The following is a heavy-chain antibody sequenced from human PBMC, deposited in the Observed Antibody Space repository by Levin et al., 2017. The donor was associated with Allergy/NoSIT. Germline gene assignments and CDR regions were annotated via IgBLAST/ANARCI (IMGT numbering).Heavy chain of an antibody. V-gene: IGHV1-2*02. CDR3: AADNRGGHWFDP. CDR2: INPNSGGT. D-gene: IGHD2-15*01. Sequence: GESLKISCKASGYTFTGYYMHWVRQAPGQGLEWMGWINPNSGGTNYAQKFQGRVTMTRDTSISTAYMGLSRLRSDDTAVYYCAADNRGGHWFDPWGQGTLVTVSS. CDR1: GYTFTGYY. J-gene: IGHJ5*02.